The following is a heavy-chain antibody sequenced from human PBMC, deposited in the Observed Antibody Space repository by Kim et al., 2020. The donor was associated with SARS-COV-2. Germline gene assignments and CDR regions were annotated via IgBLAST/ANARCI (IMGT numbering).Heavy chain of an antibody. V-gene: IGHV4-39*01. CDR2: DYGSTTN. J-gene: IGHJ6*03. D-gene: IGHD2-15*01. Sequence: SETLSLTCTVSGGSISSNSYNWVRKPPPPGKERVWIMSDYGSTTNYSDLSIKRLITITVNTNKIQFFLRMSSVTAAATAVYYCASERVHYSDFASYDYY. CDR1: GGSISSNSYN. CDR3: ASERVHYSDFASYDYY.